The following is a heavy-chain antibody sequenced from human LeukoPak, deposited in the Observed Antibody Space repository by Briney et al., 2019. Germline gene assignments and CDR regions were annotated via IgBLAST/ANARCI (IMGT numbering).Heavy chain of an antibody. CDR3: AKGAGPPWFDP. V-gene: IGHV4-61*02. CDR2: MSSSGIS. Sequence: PSETLSLTCTVSNGSISSDTYFWSWIRQPAGKGLEWIGRMSSSGISTYRPPLKSRVTISIDTSRNQCSMNLNSVTAADTAVYYCAKGAGPPWFDPWGQGTLVTVSS. D-gene: IGHD6-19*01. J-gene: IGHJ5*02. CDR1: NGSISSDTYF.